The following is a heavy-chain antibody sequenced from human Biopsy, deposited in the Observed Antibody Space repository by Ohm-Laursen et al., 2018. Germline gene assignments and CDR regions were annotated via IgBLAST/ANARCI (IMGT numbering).Heavy chain of an antibody. CDR2: ISWNSGSI. D-gene: IGHD2-21*01. CDR3: ARLGELHGLWYFDF. CDR1: GFTFSNYY. J-gene: IGHJ4*02. V-gene: IGHV3-9*01. Sequence: SLRLSCAAFGFTFSNYYMHWVRQAPGKGLEWVSGISWNSGSINYAVSVQGRFTISRDNAKNSLYLQMNSLRVEDTALYFCARLGELHGLWYFDFWGQGALVTVSS.